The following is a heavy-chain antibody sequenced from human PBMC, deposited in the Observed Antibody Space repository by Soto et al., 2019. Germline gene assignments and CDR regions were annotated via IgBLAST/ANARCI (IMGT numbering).Heavy chain of an antibody. Sequence: VQLVESGGGVVQPGRSLRLSCAASGFTFSSYAMSWVRQAPGKGLEWVSAISGSGGSTYYADSVKGRFTISRDNSKNTLYLQMNSLRAEDTAVYYCAKDRSGSYYKDGYWGQGTLVTVSS. J-gene: IGHJ4*02. D-gene: IGHD3-10*01. CDR2: ISGSGGST. CDR1: GFTFSSYA. V-gene: IGHV3-23*04. CDR3: AKDRSGSYYKDGY.